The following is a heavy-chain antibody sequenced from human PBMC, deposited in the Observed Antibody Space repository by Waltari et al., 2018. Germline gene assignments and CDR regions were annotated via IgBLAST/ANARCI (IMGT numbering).Heavy chain of an antibody. Sequence: QVQRVQSGAEVKKPGASVKVSCKASGYTFTSYAMHGVRQAPGQRLEWMGWINAGTGTPKYSHEFQGIVTITRDPSASTAYMELSSLSSEDMAVYYCARGGGPWVTIHLDYWGQGTLVTVSS. J-gene: IGHJ4*02. CDR1: GYTFTSYA. D-gene: IGHD4-17*01. V-gene: IGHV1-3*03. CDR2: INAGTGTP. CDR3: ARGGGPWVTIHLDY.